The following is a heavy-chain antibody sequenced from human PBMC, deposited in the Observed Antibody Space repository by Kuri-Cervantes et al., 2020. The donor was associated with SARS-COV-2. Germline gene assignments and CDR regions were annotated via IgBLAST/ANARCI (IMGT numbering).Heavy chain of an antibody. CDR1: GGSISRYY. CDR2: IHYSGST. V-gene: IGHV4-59*08. CDR3: ARALPGRQLPPRGYYYYGMDV. D-gene: IGHD2-2*01. Sequence: SETLSLTCSVSGGSISRYYWSWMRQPPGKGLEWIGNIHYSGSTNYNNSLDSRVTISVDTSKNQFSLKLSSVTAADTAVYYCARALPGRQLPPRGYYYYGMDVWGQGTTVTVSS. J-gene: IGHJ6*02.